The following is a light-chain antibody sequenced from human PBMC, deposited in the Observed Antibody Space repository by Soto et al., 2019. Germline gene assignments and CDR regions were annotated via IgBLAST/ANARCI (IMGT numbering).Light chain of an antibody. J-gene: IGLJ2*01. CDR2: DVS. V-gene: IGLV2-11*01. Sequence: QSALTQPRSVSGSPGQSVTISCTGTNNGVGGYNYVSWYQLHPGKAPKLMIYDVSKRPSGVPDRFSGSKSGNTASLTISGLQTEDEADYYCCSYAGSYTKVFGGGTKLTVL. CDR1: NNGVGGYNY. CDR3: CSYAGSYTKV.